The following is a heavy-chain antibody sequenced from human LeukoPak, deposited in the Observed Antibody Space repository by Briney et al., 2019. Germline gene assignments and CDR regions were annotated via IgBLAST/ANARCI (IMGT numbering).Heavy chain of an antibody. J-gene: IGHJ4*02. CDR3: TRCRPHDFWSAYFY. V-gene: IGHV3-49*04. CDR1: RFTFGNYG. CDR2: IRSKTYGRTT. Sequence: GGSLRLSCSASRFTFGNYGMSWVRQAPGRGLEWIGFIRSKTYGRTTEYAASVKGRFTISRDDSKSIAYLQMNTLKTEDTAVYYCTRCRPHDFWSAYFYWGQGTLVTVSS. D-gene: IGHD3-3*01.